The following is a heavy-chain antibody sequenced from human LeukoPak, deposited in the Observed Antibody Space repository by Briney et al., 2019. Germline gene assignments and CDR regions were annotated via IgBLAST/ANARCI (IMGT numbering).Heavy chain of an antibody. J-gene: IGHJ4*02. CDR1: GYTFTSYY. CDR3: ARLPYPPYSSGLPPTGYYFDY. D-gene: IGHD6-19*01. CDR2: INPSGGST. Sequence: ASVKVSCKASGYTFTSYYMHWVRQAPGQGLEWMGIINPSGGSTSYAQKFQGRVTMTRDTSTSTVYMELSSLRSEDTAVYYCARLPYPPYSSGLPPTGYYFDYWGQGTLVTVSS. V-gene: IGHV1-46*01.